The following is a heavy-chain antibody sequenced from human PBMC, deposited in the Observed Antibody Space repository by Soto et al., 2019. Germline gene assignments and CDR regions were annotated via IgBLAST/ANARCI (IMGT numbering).Heavy chain of an antibody. D-gene: IGHD6-19*01. CDR2: IYYSGST. V-gene: IGHV4-59*01. Sequence: PSENLSLSCTVSGGSISSYYWSWIRQPPGKGLEWIGYIYYSGSTNYNPSLKRRVTISVDTSKNQFSLKLRSVTAADTAVYYCARESVALAGILDYWGQRTLGSVSS. J-gene: IGHJ4*02. CDR1: GGSISSYY. CDR3: ARESVALAGILDY.